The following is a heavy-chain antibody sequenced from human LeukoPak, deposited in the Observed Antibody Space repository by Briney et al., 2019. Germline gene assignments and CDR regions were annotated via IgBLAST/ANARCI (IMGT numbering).Heavy chain of an antibody. CDR1: GYTCTSCG. J-gene: IGHJ4*02. CDR2: ISGYNGNT. V-gene: IGHV1-18*01. D-gene: IGHD2-2*01. Sequence: ASVKVSCKASGYTCTSCGISWVRQAPGQGLEWMGWISGYNGNTSYAQKLQGRVTMTTDTSTSTAYMELRSLRSGDTAVYYCARVGARVVPAAPLDYWGQGTLVTVSS. CDR3: ARVGARVVPAAPLDY.